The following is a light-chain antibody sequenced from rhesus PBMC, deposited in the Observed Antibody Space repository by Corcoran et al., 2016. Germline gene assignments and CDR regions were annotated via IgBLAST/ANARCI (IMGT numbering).Light chain of an antibody. CDR2: KTC. J-gene: IGKJ1*01. V-gene: IGKV1-43*02. Sequence: DIQMTQSPSSLSASVGDRVIITCRASQDITTSFNWYQQKPGKSPKRLIYKTCRLDNGVPSTFSGSGSGTDFTLTSSSLQPEEFATYYCRQYNTDPPTFGQVTMAEIK. CDR1: QDITTS. CDR3: RQYNTDPPT.